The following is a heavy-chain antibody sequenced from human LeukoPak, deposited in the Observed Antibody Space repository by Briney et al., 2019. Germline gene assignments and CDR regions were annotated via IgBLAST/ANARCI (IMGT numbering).Heavy chain of an antibody. D-gene: IGHD3-10*01. CDR1: GFTVSSNY. V-gene: IGHV3-66*01. CDR2: IYSDGST. Sequence: GGSLRLSCAASGFTVSSNYMSWVRQAPGRGLEWVSVIYSDGSTYYADSVKGSFTISRDNSKNTLFLQMNSLRAGDTAVYYCARGTVTMVDYWGQGTLVTVSS. CDR3: ARGTVTMVDY. J-gene: IGHJ4*02.